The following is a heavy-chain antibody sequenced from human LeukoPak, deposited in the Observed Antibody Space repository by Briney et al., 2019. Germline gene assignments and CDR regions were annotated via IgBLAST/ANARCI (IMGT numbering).Heavy chain of an antibody. V-gene: IGHV3-21*01. CDR3: ARGGTSCCYFDY. CDR2: ISSSSSYI. CDR1: GFTFSSYS. D-gene: IGHD2-2*01. Sequence: GGSLRLSCAASGFTFSSYSMNWVRQAPGKGLEWVSSISSSSSYIYYADSVKGRFTISRDNAKNSLYLKMNSLRAEDTAVYYCARGGTSCCYFDYWGQGTLVTVSS. J-gene: IGHJ4*02.